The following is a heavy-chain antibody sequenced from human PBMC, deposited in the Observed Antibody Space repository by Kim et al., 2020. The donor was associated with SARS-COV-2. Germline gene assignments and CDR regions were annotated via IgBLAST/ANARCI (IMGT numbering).Heavy chain of an antibody. CDR3: ARVPADCGYYPTAHY. Sequence: DSVKYRFPISRDNDKNALYRQMNSLRAEDTAVYYCARVPADCGYYPTAHYWGQGTLVTVSS. D-gene: IGHD4-17*01. V-gene: IGHV3-21*01. J-gene: IGHJ4*02.